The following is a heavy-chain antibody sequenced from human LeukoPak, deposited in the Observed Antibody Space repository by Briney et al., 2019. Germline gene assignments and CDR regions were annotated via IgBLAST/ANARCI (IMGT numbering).Heavy chain of an antibody. CDR2: IYYSGST. CDR3: AILPIAIGGGSYYHGLDV. CDR1: GGSISSSSYY. D-gene: IGHD2-2*02. J-gene: IGHJ6*02. Sequence: PSETLSLTCTVSGGSISSSSYYWGWIRQPPGKGLEWIGSIYYSGSTYYNPSLKSRVTISVDTSKNQFSLKLSSVTAADTAVFYCAILPIAIGGGSYYHGLDVWGQGTTVTVSS. V-gene: IGHV4-39*07.